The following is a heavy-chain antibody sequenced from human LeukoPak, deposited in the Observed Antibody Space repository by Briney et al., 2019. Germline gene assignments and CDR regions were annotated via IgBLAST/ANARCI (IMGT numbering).Heavy chain of an antibody. J-gene: IGHJ5*02. D-gene: IGHD1-26*01. CDR2: INPNSGGT. CDR1: GYTFTGYY. CDR3: ARSPADSGSSLSWFDP. Sequence: ASVKVSCKASGYTFTGYYMHWVRQAPGQGLEWMGWINPNSGGTNYAQKFQGRVTMTRDTSISTAYMELSRLRSDDTAVYYCARSPADSGSSLSWFDPWGQGTLVTVSS. V-gene: IGHV1-2*02.